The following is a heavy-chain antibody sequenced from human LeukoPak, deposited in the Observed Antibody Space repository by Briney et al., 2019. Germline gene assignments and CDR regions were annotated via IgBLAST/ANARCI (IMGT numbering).Heavy chain of an antibody. V-gene: IGHV3-30*18. Sequence: GRSLRLSCAASGFTFSSYGMHWVRQAPGKGLEWVAVISYDGSNKYYADSVKGRFTISRDNSKNTLYLQMNSLRAEDTAVYYCAKADCSGGSCYPAPTNWFDPWGQGTLVTVSP. CDR3: AKADCSGGSCYPAPTNWFDP. CDR1: GFTFSSYG. J-gene: IGHJ5*02. D-gene: IGHD2-15*01. CDR2: ISYDGSNK.